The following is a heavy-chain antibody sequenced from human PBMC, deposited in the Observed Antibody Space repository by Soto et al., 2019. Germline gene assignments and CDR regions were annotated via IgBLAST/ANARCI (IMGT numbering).Heavy chain of an antibody. J-gene: IGHJ6*03. Sequence: ASVKVSCKASGYTFTSYDINWVRQATGQGLEWMGWMNPNSGNTGYAQKFQGRVTMTRNTSISTAYMELSSLRSEDTAVYYCARCGERSAAGNSYYYYYYMDVWGKGTTVTVSS. V-gene: IGHV1-8*01. CDR1: GYTFTSYD. CDR3: ARCGERSAAGNSYYYYYYMDV. D-gene: IGHD6-13*01. CDR2: MNPNSGNT.